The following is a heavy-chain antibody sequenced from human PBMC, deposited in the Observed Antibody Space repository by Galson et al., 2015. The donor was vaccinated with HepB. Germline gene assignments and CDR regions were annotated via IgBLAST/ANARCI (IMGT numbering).Heavy chain of an antibody. Sequence: SVKVSCKASGYTFTSYAFSWVRQAPGQGLEWMGWISAYSGNTVYAQRFQGRVTMTTDTSTTTAYMELRSLRSDDTAVYYCARDVGISSGSYFDYWGQGALVTVSS. CDR3: ARDVGISSGSYFDY. V-gene: IGHV1-18*04. CDR1: GYTFTSYA. J-gene: IGHJ4*02. CDR2: ISAYSGNT. D-gene: IGHD1-26*01.